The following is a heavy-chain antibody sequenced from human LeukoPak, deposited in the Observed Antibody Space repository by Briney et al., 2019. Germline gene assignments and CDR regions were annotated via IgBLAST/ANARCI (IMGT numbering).Heavy chain of an antibody. Sequence: PGRSLRLSCAASGFTVSNNYMSWVRQAPGKGLEWVSVIYSGGSTYYADSVKGRFTISRDNSKNTLFLQMNNLRAEDTAAYYCARGQWSDYWGRGTLVTVSS. CDR2: IYSGGST. CDR3: ARGQWSDY. CDR1: GFTVSNNY. D-gene: IGHD6-19*01. J-gene: IGHJ4*02. V-gene: IGHV3-53*01.